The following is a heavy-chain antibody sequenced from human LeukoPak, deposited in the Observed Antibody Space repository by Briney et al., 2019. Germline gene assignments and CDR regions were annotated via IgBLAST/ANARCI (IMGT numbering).Heavy chain of an antibody. J-gene: IGHJ4*02. Sequence: SVKVSCKASGGTFSSYAISWVRQAPGQGLEWMGRIIPILGIANYAQKFQGRVTITADKSTSTAYMELGSLRSEDTAVYYCARARIAVAGTGDYWGQGTLVTVSS. CDR1: GGTFSSYA. CDR3: ARARIAVAGTGDY. V-gene: IGHV1-69*04. CDR2: IIPILGIA. D-gene: IGHD6-19*01.